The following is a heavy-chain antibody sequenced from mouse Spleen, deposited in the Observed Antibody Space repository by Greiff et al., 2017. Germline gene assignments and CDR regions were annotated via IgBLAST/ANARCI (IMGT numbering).Heavy chain of an antibody. CDR2: INPNNGGT. J-gene: IGHJ3*01. CDR3: AREGNYQAWFAY. CDR1: GYTFTDYN. D-gene: IGHD2-1*01. Sequence: EVQLVESGPELVKPGASVKIPCKASGYTFTDYNMDWVKQSHGKSLEWIGDINPNNGGTIYNQKFKGKATLTVDKSSSTAYMELRSLTSEDTAVYYCAREGNYQAWFAYWGQGTLVTVSA. V-gene: IGHV1-18*01.